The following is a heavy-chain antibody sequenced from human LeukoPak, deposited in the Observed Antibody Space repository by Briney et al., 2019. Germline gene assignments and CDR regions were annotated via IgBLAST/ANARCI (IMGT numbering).Heavy chain of an antibody. J-gene: IGHJ4*02. V-gene: IGHV1-24*01. CDR1: VYTLTQLS. Sequence: ASVNVSCMLCVYTLTQLSMHWVRQAPGKGLEGVGGFDPEDGETIYAQKFQGRGTMTDDTSTDTAYMELSSLRSEDTAVYYCATTLPPTYDITDYWGQGTLVTVSS. CDR3: ATTLPPTYDITDY. CDR2: FDPEDGET. D-gene: IGHD3-9*01.